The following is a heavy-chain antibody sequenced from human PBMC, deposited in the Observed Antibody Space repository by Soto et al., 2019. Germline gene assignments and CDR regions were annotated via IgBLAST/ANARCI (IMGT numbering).Heavy chain of an antibody. D-gene: IGHD6-19*01. Sequence: EVQLSESGGGLVQPGGSLRLSCAVSGFSFAGYAMSWVRQAPGKGLEWVSGISGGGASTYYAGSVKGRFTISRDKSGYTVYLQMNSLIAEDTAVYYCAKGQGFSAYYYGMDVWGQGTAVTVSS. CDR3: AKGQGFSAYYYGMDV. CDR1: GFSFAGYA. V-gene: IGHV3-23*01. J-gene: IGHJ6*02. CDR2: ISGGGAST.